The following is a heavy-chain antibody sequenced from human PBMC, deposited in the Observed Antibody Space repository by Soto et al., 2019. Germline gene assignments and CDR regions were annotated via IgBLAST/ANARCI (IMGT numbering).Heavy chain of an antibody. Sequence: GGSLRLSCAASGFTFSSYAMHWVRQAPGKGLEWVAVISYDGSNKYYADSVKGRFTISRDNSKNTLYLQMNSLRAEDTAVFFCTRGTVTRSSYATDFDYWGQGALVTVSS. V-gene: IGHV3-30*01. CDR2: ISYDGSNK. CDR1: GFTFSSYA. J-gene: IGHJ4*02. CDR3: TRGTVTRSSYATDFDY. D-gene: IGHD4-17*01.